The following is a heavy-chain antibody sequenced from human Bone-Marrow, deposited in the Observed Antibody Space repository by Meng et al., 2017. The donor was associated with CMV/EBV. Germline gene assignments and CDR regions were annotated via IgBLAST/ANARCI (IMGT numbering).Heavy chain of an antibody. J-gene: IGHJ6*02. D-gene: IGHD6-6*01. CDR2: ISYDGGNE. V-gene: IGHV3-30*14. CDR3: ARLIAALKRSMDV. Sequence: GESLKISCAASGFTFGSFALHWVRQAPGKGLEWVAIISYDGGNEYYADSVKGRFTISRDNSKNTLYLQMNSLRAEDTAVYYCARLIAALKRSMDVWGQGTTVTVSS. CDR1: GFTFGSFA.